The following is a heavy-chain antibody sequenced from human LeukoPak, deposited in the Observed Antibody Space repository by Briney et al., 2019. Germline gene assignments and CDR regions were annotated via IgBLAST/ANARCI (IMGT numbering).Heavy chain of an antibody. CDR1: GFSLSTSGMC. CDR3: AREQLPTYYYYYMDV. Sequence: SGPALVKPTQTLTLTCTFSGFSLSTSGMCVSWIRQPPGKALEWLARIDWDDDKYYSTSLKTRLTISKDTSKNQVVLTMTNMDPVDTATYYCAREQLPTYYYYYMDVWGKGTTVTVSS. CDR2: IDWDDDK. D-gene: IGHD6-6*01. J-gene: IGHJ6*03. V-gene: IGHV2-70*11.